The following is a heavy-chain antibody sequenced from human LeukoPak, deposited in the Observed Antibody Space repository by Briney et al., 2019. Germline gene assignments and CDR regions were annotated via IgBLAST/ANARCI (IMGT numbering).Heavy chain of an antibody. CDR2: INAGNGDT. CDR1: GYTFTNYA. CDR3: ARDIDRVFNWFDP. J-gene: IGHJ5*02. D-gene: IGHD6-13*01. Sequence: GASVKVSCKASGYTFTNYAVNWLRQAPGQRLEWMGWINAGNGDTKFSQNYQARVTITRDASASTAYMELSSLTSEDTAVYFCARDIDRVFNWFDPWGQGTQVTVSS. V-gene: IGHV1-3*01.